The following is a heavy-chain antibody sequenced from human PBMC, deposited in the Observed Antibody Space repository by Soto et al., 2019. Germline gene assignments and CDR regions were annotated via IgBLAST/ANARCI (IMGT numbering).Heavy chain of an antibody. D-gene: IGHD3-10*01. J-gene: IGHJ4*02. V-gene: IGHV3-15*01. CDR2: IISKAAGGTT. Sequence: VQLVESGGGLVKPGGSLSLSCAASGFLFSNAWMSWVRRAPGQGLEWVGRIISKAAGGTTNYAAPVKGRFNISRDGAKNTLYLQMNGLKTEDTAVYYCTTGGSSKDYWGQGTLGTVSS. CDR3: TTGGSSKDY. CDR1: GFLFSNAW.